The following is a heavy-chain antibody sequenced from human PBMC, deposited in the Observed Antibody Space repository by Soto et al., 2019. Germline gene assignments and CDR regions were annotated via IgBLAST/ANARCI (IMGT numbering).Heavy chain of an antibody. CDR1: GYTFTSYG. CDR2: ISAYNGNT. V-gene: IGHV1-18*01. J-gene: IGHJ4*02. CDR3: ARDLAGYSGFYFRWATSVLFDY. D-gene: IGHD5-12*01. Sequence: ASVKVSCKASGYTFTSYGISWVRQAPGQGLEWMGWISAYNGNTNYAQKLQGRVTMTTDTSTSTAYMELRSLRSDDTAVYYCARDLAGYSGFYFRWATSVLFDYCGQGALVIVSS.